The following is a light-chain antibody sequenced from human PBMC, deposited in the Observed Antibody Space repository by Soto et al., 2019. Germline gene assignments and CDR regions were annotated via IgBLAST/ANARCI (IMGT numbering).Light chain of an antibody. CDR2: GAS. CDR1: QSVRSSY. CDR3: HQYGASPPYT. J-gene: IGKJ2*01. V-gene: IGKV3-20*01. Sequence: IVLTQSPGTLSLSPGERATLSCRASQSVRSSYLAWYQQKPGQAPRLLIYGASSRATGIPGRFSGSGSGTDFTLTISRLEPEDFAVYYCHQYGASPPYTFGQGTKLRIK.